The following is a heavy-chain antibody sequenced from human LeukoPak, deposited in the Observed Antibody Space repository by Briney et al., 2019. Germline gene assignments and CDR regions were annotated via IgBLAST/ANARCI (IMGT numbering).Heavy chain of an antibody. CDR2: ISYDGSNK. J-gene: IGHJ4*02. Sequence: PGGSLRLSCAASGFTFSSYGMHWVRQAPGKGLEWVAVISYDGSNKYYADSVKGRFTISRDNSKNTLYLQMNSLRAEDTAVYYCAKGGALICSSTSCEHLDYWGQGTQVTVSS. CDR3: AKGGALICSSTSCEHLDY. V-gene: IGHV3-30*18. D-gene: IGHD2-2*01. CDR1: GFTFSSYG.